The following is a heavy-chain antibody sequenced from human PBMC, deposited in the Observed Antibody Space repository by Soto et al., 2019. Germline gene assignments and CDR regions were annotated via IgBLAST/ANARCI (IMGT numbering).Heavy chain of an antibody. Sequence: QITLNESGPTVVRPTETLTLTCRFSGFALTTSGVGVGWIRQSPGKAPEWIALIYWADDTRYSASLKSRRTLTKDTSKNQVVLTVSDLDPTDTATYYCAHRVLRTVFGLVTTTAIYFDFWGQGTPVAVSS. CDR3: AHRVLRTVFGLVTTTAIYFDF. CDR1: GFALTTSGVG. D-gene: IGHD3-3*01. CDR2: IYWADDT. J-gene: IGHJ4*02. V-gene: IGHV2-5*02.